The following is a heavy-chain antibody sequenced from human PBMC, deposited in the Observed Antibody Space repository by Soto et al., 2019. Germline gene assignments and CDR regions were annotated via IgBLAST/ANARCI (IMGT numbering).Heavy chain of an antibody. J-gene: IGHJ4*02. CDR2: SIPVFGTT. D-gene: IGHD3-16*01. Sequence: QELLVQSGAEVKKSGSSVKVSCKASGGLFSSYAISWVRQAPGQGLEWMGGSIPVFGTTYYAQKFQGRVTITADESTTTAYMELSSLRSDDTAMYYCARGDSGYVWFNEFWGQVTLVTVSS. CDR1: GGLFSSYA. V-gene: IGHV1-69*01. CDR3: ARGDSGYVWFNEF.